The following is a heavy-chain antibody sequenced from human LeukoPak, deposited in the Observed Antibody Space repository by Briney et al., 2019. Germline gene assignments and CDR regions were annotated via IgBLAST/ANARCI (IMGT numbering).Heavy chain of an antibody. CDR1: GGSISSYY. CDR2: IYYSGST. V-gene: IGHV4-59*01. Sequence: PSETLSLTCTVSGGSISSYYWSWIRQPPGKGLEWIGYIYYSGSTNYNPSLKSRVTISVDTSKNQFSLKLSSVTAADTAVYYCASGYSSSWYRGWGQGTLVTVSS. J-gene: IGHJ4*02. D-gene: IGHD6-13*01. CDR3: ASGYSSSWYRG.